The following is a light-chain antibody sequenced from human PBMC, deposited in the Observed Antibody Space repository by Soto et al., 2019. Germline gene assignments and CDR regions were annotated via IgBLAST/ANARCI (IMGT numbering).Light chain of an antibody. CDR2: GAS. J-gene: IGKJ5*01. CDR1: QSVTSTY. Sequence: EIVFTQSPGTLSLSPGESSTLSCRASQSVTSTYLAWYQQKAGQAPRLLIYGASSRATGVTDRFSGNGSGTDFTLTITRLEPEEFALYYCQQYGDSPITVGQGTRREIK. CDR3: QQYGDSPIT. V-gene: IGKV3-20*01.